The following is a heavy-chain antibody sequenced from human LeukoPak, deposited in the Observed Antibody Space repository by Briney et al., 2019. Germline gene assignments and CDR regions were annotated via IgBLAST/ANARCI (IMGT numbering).Heavy chain of an antibody. J-gene: IGHJ4*02. V-gene: IGHV4-31*03. CDR1: GGSISSGGYY. D-gene: IGHD2-8*01. CDR2: IYYSGST. CDR3: ARGYCTNGVCSSDYFDY. Sequence: SETLSLTCTVSGGSISSGGYYWSWIRQHPGKGLEWIGYIYYSGSTYYNPSLKSRVTISVDTSKNQFSLKLSSVSAAHTAVYYCARGYCTNGVCSSDYFDYWGQGTLVTVSS.